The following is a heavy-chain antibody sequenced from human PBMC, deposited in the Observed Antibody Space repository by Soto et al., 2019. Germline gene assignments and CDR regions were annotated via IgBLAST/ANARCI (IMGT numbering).Heavy chain of an antibody. CDR3: ASRSGTYPYYFDY. CDR2: ISTYNGNT. CDR1: GYTFTSYG. D-gene: IGHD1-26*01. J-gene: IGHJ4*02. Sequence: HVQLVQSGTEVKKPGASVKVSCKVSGYTFTSYGMSWVRQAPGQGLEWMGWISTYNGNTNYAQNLQGRVTMTTDTFTSTAYMELRSLRSDDTAVYYCASRSGTYPYYFDYWGQGTLVTVSS. V-gene: IGHV1-18*01.